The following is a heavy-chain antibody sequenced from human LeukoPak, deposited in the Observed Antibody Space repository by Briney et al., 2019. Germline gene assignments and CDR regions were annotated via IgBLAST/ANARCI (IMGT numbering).Heavy chain of an antibody. CDR3: AEPGITMIGGV. Sequence: PGGSLRLSCAASGFTFSSYEMNWVRQAPGEGLEWVSYISSSGSTIYYADSVKGRFTISRDNAKNSLYLQMNSLRAEDTAVYYCAEPGITMIGGVWGKGTTVTISS. J-gene: IGHJ6*04. CDR1: GFTFSSYE. V-gene: IGHV3-48*03. CDR2: ISSSGSTI. D-gene: IGHD3-10*02.